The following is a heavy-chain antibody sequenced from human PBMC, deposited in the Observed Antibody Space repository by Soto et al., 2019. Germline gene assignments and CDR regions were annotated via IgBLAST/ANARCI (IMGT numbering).Heavy chain of an antibody. V-gene: IGHV4-39*01. J-gene: IGHJ6*01. CDR1: GGSISSSSYY. CDR3: ARVASFRAGSKALHYYYYGMDV. D-gene: IGHD6-25*01. CDR2: IYYSGST. Sequence: QLQLQESGPGLVKPSETLSLTCTVSGGSISSSSYYWGWIRQPPGKGLEWIGSIYYSGSTYYNPSLKSRVTISVDTSKNQFSLKLSSVTAADTAVYSCARVASFRAGSKALHYYYYGMDVWGQGTTVTVSS.